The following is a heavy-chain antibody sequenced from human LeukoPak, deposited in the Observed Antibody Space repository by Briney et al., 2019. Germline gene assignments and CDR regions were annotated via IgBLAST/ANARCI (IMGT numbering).Heavy chain of an antibody. J-gene: IGHJ4*02. Sequence: PSETLSLTCAVYGGSFSGYYWSWIRQPPGKGLEWIGEINHSGSTNYNPSLKSRVTISVDTSKNQFSLKLSSVTAADTAVYYCARGLGSSGGGHHLNYWGQGTLVTVSS. CDR1: GGSFSGYY. CDR3: ARGLGSSGGGHHLNY. CDR2: INHSGST. D-gene: IGHD6-25*01. V-gene: IGHV4-34*01.